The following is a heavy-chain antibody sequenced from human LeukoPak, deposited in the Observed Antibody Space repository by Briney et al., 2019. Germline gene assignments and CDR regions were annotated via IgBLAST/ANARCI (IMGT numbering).Heavy chain of an antibody. CDR1: GFTFSGYY. Sequence: GGSLRLSCAASGFTFSGYYMSWIRQAPGKGLEWVSYISSSGSTIYYADSVKGRFTISRDNAKNSLYLQMNSLRAEDTAVYYCARDLGSSWYYFDYWGQGTLVTVSS. D-gene: IGHD6-13*01. CDR2: ISSSGSTI. J-gene: IGHJ4*02. V-gene: IGHV3-11*04. CDR3: ARDLGSSWYYFDY.